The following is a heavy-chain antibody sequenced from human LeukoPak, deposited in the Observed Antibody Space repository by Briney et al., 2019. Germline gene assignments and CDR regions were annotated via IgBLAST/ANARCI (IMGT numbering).Heavy chain of an antibody. J-gene: IGHJ4*02. CDR1: GFIFNNAW. Sequence: PGGSLRLSCAASGFIFNNAWMSWVRLAPGKGLEWVGRIKNKADGGTTDYAAPVKGRFTISRDDSQNTLYLQMNSLRAEDTAVYYCAKCPMVRGVIITGPFDYWGQGTLVTVSS. D-gene: IGHD3-10*01. CDR2: IKNKADGGTT. V-gene: IGHV3-15*01. CDR3: AKCPMVRGVIITGPFDY.